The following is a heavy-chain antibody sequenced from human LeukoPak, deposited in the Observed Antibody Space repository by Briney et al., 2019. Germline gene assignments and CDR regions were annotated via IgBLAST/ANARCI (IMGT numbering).Heavy chain of an antibody. CDR3: ATDRLNTNRNVFRFDH. D-gene: IGHD1-14*01. CDR2: IDHNGSEK. J-gene: IGHJ4*02. Sequence: QTGGSLRLSCAASGLTFSTYWMMWVRQTPGKGLEWVANIDHNGSEKNYVDSVRGRFTISRDNAENLLYLQMNSLRVEDTAVYYCATDRLNTNRNVFRFDHWGQGALVTVSS. V-gene: IGHV3-7*03. CDR1: GLTFSTYW.